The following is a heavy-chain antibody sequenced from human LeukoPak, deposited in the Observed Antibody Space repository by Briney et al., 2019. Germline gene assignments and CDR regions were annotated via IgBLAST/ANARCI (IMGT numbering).Heavy chain of an antibody. Sequence: GGSLRLSCAASGFTFSSCAMSWVRQAPGKGLEWVSVICGSGGTTYSADSVKGRFTISRDNSKNTLYLQMNSLRAEDTAAYYCARERGNNGGNTDGYFGYWGQGTLVTVSS. J-gene: IGHJ4*02. D-gene: IGHD4-23*01. CDR3: ARERGNNGGNTDGYFGY. CDR1: GFTFSSCA. CDR2: ICGSGGTT. V-gene: IGHV3-23*01.